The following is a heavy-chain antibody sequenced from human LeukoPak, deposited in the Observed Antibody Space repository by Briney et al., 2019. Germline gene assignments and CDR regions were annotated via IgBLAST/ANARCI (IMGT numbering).Heavy chain of an antibody. D-gene: IGHD6-13*01. CDR1: GYTFTSYG. CDR2: ISAYNGNT. V-gene: IGHV1-18*04. J-gene: IGHJ5*02. CDR3: ARDPRSSWYLGERFDP. Sequence: EASVKVSCTASGYTFTSYGISWVRQAPGQGLEWMGWISAYNGNTNYAQKLQGRVTMTTDTSTSTAYMELRSLRSDDTAVYYCARDPRSSWYLGERFDPWGQGTLVTVSS.